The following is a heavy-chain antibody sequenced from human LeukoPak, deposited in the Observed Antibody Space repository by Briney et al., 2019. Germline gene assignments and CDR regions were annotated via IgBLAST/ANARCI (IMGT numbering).Heavy chain of an antibody. CDR3: ARLPAYCSTTSCSFDS. D-gene: IGHD2-2*01. CDR1: GGSVSSGSYY. J-gene: IGHJ4*02. CDR2: IYYSGST. V-gene: IGHV4-61*01. Sequence: SETLSLTCTVSGGSVSSGSYYWSWIRQPPGKGLEWIGYIYYSGSTNYNPSLKSRVTVSVDTSKNQFSLKLTSVTAADTAVYYCARLPAYCSTTSCSFDSWGQGTLVAVSS.